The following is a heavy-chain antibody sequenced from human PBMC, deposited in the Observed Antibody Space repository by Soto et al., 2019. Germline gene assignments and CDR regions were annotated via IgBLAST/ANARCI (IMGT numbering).Heavy chain of an antibody. V-gene: IGHV1-2*04. Sequence: ASVKVSCKASGYTFTGYYMHWVRQAPGQGLEWMGWINPNSGGTNYAQKFQGWVTMTRDTSISTAYMELSRLRSDDTAVYYCARVVGRCCSGSSYSFDYWGQGTLVTVSS. D-gene: IGHD2-15*01. CDR3: ARVVGRCCSGSSYSFDY. J-gene: IGHJ4*02. CDR1: GYTFTGYY. CDR2: INPNSGGT.